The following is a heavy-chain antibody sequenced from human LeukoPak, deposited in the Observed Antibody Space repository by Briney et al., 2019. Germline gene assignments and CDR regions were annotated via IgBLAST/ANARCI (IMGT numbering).Heavy chain of an antibody. J-gene: IGHJ4*02. V-gene: IGHV1-69*13. Sequence: GASVKVSCKASGGTFSSYAISWVRQAPGQGLEWMGGIIPIFGTANYAQKFQGRVTITADESMSTAYMELSSLRSEDTAVYYCARGVSYYFDYWGQGTLVTVSS. CDR2: IIPIFGTA. CDR3: ARGVSYYFDY. CDR1: GGTFSSYA.